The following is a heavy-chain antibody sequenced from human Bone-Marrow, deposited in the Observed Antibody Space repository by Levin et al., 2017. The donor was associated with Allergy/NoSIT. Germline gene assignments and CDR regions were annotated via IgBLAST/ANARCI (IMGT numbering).Heavy chain of an antibody. Sequence: SGPTLVKPTQTLTLTCTFSGFALSTSGVGVGWIRQPPGKAPEWLALIYWDDDKRYSPSLRSRLTITKDTSKNQVVLTMTNMDPVDTATYYCAHRRVAGGGVVPATRGNWFDPWGQGTLVTVSS. J-gene: IGHJ5*02. CDR2: IYWDDDK. V-gene: IGHV2-5*02. CDR1: GFALSTSGVG. CDR3: AHRRVAGGGVVPATRGNWFDP. D-gene: IGHD2-15*01.